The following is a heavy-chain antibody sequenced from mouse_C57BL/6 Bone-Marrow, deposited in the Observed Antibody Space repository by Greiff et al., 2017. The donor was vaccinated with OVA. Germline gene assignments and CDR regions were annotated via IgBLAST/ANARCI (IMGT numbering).Heavy chain of an antibody. D-gene: IGHD1-1*01. CDR2: IDPETGGT. CDR1: GYTFTDYE. J-gene: IGHJ4*01. CDR3: TRSSYYYGSTMDY. Sequence: QVHVKQSGAELVRPGASVTLSCKASGYTFTDYEMHWVKQTPVHGLEWIGAIDPETGGTAYNQKFKGKAILTADKSSSTAYMELRSLTSEDSAVYYCTRSSYYYGSTMDYWGQGTSVTVSS. V-gene: IGHV1-15*01.